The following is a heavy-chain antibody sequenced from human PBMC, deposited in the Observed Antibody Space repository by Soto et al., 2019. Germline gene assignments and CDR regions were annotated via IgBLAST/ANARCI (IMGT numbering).Heavy chain of an antibody. V-gene: IGHV2-5*02. CDR3: IQSRCGGDCLQSYASHYYYGMDV. D-gene: IGHD2-21*02. Sequence: QITLKESGPPLVKPTQTLTLTCTFSGFSLSTSGVGVGWIRQPPGKALEWLALIYWDDDKRYSPSLRSRLTINKDTSKNQVVLTMTNMDPVDTATYYCIQSRCGGDCLQSYASHYYYGMDVSGQGTTVTVSS. CDR2: IYWDDDK. J-gene: IGHJ6*02. CDR1: GFSLSTSGVG.